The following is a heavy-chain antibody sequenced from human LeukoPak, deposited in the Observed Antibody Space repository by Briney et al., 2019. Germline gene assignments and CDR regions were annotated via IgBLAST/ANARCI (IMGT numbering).Heavy chain of an antibody. J-gene: IGHJ4*02. V-gene: IGHV3-11*04. CDR2: ISSSGSTI. CDR3: AKGSPYDSSGYYYGVIDY. CDR1: GFTFSDYY. Sequence: GGSLRLSCAASGFTFSDYYMSWIRQAPGKGLEWVSYISSSGSTIYYADSVKGRFTISRDNAKNSLYLQMNSLRAEDTAVYYCAKGSPYDSSGYYYGVIDYWGQGTLVTVSS. D-gene: IGHD3-22*01.